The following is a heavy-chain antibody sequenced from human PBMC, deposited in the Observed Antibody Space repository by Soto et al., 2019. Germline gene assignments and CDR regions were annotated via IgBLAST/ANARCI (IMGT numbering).Heavy chain of an antibody. CDR3: ARNYYNSYVCGY. CDR1: GGSISSGGYY. J-gene: IGHJ1*01. CDR2: IFYTGST. V-gene: IGHV4-31*03. D-gene: IGHD4-4*01. Sequence: QVQLQESGPGLVKHSQPLSLTCTVSGGSISSGGYYWSWIRQHPGKGLEWIGQIFYTGSTSYNPSLKGRVTLSVDTSKHQFSLKLNSVTAADTAVYYCARNYYNSYVCGYWGQGPLVTVSS.